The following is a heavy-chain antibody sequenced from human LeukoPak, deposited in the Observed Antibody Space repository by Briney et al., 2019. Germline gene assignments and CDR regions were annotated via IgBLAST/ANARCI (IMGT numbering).Heavy chain of an antibody. Sequence: SETLSLTCRVSGGSLSSYHWSRIRQPAGKGLEWIGRIYTSGSTNYNPSLKSRVTISVDKSKNQFSLKLNSVTAADTAVYYCARGYRVIYGPEGFDPWGQGTLVTVSS. CDR1: GGSLSSYH. CDR2: IYTSGST. D-gene: IGHD2/OR15-2a*01. J-gene: IGHJ5*02. V-gene: IGHV4-4*07. CDR3: ARGYRVIYGPEGFDP.